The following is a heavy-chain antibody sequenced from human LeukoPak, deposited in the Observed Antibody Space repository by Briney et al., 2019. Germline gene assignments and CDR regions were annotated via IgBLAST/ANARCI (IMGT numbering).Heavy chain of an antibody. V-gene: IGHV3-11*01. J-gene: IGHJ4*02. CDR2: ITPRGDAM. CDR3: ARGHWGLDK. CDR1: GFTFSDYY. D-gene: IGHD7-27*01. Sequence: GRSLRLSCAASGFTFSDYYMSWIRQTPGKGLEWVSYITPRGDAMFYADSAKGRFTISRDNAKKSLYLQMNSLRVEDAAVYFCARGHWGLDKWGQGIPVTVSS.